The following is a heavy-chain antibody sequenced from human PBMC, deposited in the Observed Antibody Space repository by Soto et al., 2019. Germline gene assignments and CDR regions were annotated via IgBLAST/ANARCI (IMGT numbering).Heavy chain of an antibody. J-gene: IGHJ4*02. CDR1: GASMSSHY. CDR3: ARADPDASVGY. CDR2: ISYSGST. Sequence: XGTLSLTCTVSGASMSSHYWTWLRQSPGKGLEWIGYISYSGSTYYNPSHKSRVTISADTSRNQFSLKLSAVISADTAVYYCARADPDASVGYWGQGTLVTVSS. V-gene: IGHV4-59*11. D-gene: IGHD3-16*01.